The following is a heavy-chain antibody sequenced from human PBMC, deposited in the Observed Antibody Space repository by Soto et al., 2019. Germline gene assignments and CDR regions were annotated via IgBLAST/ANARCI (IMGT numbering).Heavy chain of an antibody. CDR1: GHSITSHF. J-gene: IGHJ5*02. D-gene: IGHD3-16*01. CDR2: IDPTGGIR. Sequence: GASVKVSCKASGHSITSHFMHWVRQAPGQGLEWMGTIDPTGGIRSYAQRFQGRLTMTRDTSTSTVYMELSSLTSEDTAVYYCARDQSRQDLVWWFDPWGQGTLVTVSS. CDR3: ARDQSRQDLVWWFDP. V-gene: IGHV1-46*03.